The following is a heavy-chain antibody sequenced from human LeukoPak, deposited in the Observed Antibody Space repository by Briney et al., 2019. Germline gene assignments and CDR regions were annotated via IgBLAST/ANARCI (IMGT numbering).Heavy chain of an antibody. CDR1: GYTFTGYY. CDR2: INPNSGGT. J-gene: IGHJ4*02. Sequence: ASVKVSCKASGYTFTGYYMHWVRQAPGQGLEWMGWINPNSGGTNYAQKFQGRVTMTRDTSISTAYMELSRLRSDDTAVYYCARGLVPAAMDFDYWGQGTLVTVSS. V-gene: IGHV1-2*02. D-gene: IGHD2-2*01. CDR3: ARGLVPAAMDFDY.